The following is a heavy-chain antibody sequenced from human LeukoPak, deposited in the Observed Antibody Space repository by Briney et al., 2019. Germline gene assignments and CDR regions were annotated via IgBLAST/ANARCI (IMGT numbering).Heavy chain of an antibody. V-gene: IGHV3-9*01. CDR3: ANGFDY. Sequence: GGSLRLSCAASGFTFDDYAMHWVRQAPGEGLEWVSGISWNSGSIGYADSVKGRFTISRDNAKNSLYLQMNSLRAEDTALYYCANGFDYWGQGTLVTVSS. J-gene: IGHJ4*02. CDR2: ISWNSGSI. CDR1: GFTFDDYA.